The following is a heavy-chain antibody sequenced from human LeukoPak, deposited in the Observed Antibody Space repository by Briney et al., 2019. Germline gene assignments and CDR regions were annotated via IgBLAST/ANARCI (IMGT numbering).Heavy chain of an antibody. Sequence: GGSLRLSCAASGFPFSAYWMHWVRQAPGKGLEWVSAISGSGDSTYYADSVKGRLTISRDNSKNTLYLQMNSLRAEDTAVYYCAKDMYSSGWLFDYWGQGTLVTVSS. D-gene: IGHD6-19*01. CDR2: ISGSGDST. CDR1: GFPFSAYW. CDR3: AKDMYSSGWLFDY. V-gene: IGHV3-23*01. J-gene: IGHJ4*02.